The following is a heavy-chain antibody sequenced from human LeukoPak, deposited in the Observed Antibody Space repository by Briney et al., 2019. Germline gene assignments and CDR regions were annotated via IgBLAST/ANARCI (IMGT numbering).Heavy chain of an antibody. CDR2: FDPEDGET. V-gene: IGHV1-24*01. D-gene: IGHD6-19*01. Sequence: ASVKVSCKVSGYTLTELSMHWVRQAPGKGLEWMGGFDPEDGETIYAQKFQGRVTMTEGTSTDTAYMELSSLRSEDTAVYYCATDWPVIAVAGTDYWGQGTLVTVSS. J-gene: IGHJ4*02. CDR1: GYTLTELS. CDR3: ATDWPVIAVAGTDY.